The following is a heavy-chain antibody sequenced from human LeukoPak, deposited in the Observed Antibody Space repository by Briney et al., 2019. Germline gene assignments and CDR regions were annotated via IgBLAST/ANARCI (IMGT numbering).Heavy chain of an antibody. J-gene: IGHJ4*02. Sequence: KPSETLSLTCAVSGYSISSGYYWGWSRQPPGQGLEWIGSIYHSGSTYYNPSLKSRVTISVDTSKNQFSLKLSSVTAADTAVYYCARDPYYYGSGSEFDYWGQGTLVTVSS. D-gene: IGHD3-10*01. V-gene: IGHV4-38-2*02. CDR3: ARDPYYYGSGSEFDY. CDR1: GYSISSGYY. CDR2: IYHSGST.